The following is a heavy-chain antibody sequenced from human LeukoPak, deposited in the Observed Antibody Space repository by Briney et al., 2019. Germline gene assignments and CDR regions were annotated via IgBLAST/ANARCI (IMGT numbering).Heavy chain of an antibody. CDR2: IIPIFGTA. D-gene: IGHD5-24*01. CDR1: GGTFSSYA. J-gene: IGHJ5*02. V-gene: IGHV1-69*13. CDR3: ARGRWQPARVPNWFDP. Sequence: SVKVSCKASGGTFSSYAISWVRQAPGQGLEWMGGIIPIFGTANYAQTFQGRVTITADESTSTAYMELSSLRSEDTAVYYCARGRWQPARVPNWFDPWGQGTLVTVSS.